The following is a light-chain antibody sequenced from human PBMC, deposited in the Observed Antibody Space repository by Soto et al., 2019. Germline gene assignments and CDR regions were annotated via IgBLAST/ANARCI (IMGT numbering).Light chain of an antibody. J-gene: IGKJ1*01. CDR1: QSISSY. CDR3: QQSYSTPPG. Sequence: DIQMTQSPSSLSASVGDRVTITCRASQSISSYLNWYQQKPGKAPKLLIYAASSLQSGVPSRLSGSGSGTDFTLTISSLQPEDFATYHCQQSYSTPPGFGQGTKVEIK. CDR2: AAS. V-gene: IGKV1-39*01.